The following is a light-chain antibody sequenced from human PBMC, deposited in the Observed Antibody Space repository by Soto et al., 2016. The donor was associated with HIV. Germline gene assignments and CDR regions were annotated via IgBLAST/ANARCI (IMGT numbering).Light chain of an antibody. CDR1: NIGSKS. J-gene: IGLJ3*02. V-gene: IGLV3-21*04. CDR3: QVWHTDSDFCV. CDR2: DDY. Sequence: SYELTQPPSVSVAPGKTARITCGGNNIGSKSVHWYQQKPGQAPVLVIYDDYHRPSAIPERFSGSNSGNTATLTIDWVEAGDEAEYYCQVWHTDSDFCVFGGGTKLTVL.